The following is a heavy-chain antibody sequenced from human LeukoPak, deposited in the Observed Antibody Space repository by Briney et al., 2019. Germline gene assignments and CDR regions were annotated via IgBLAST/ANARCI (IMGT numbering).Heavy chain of an antibody. CDR3: ARSLDIEDQLDP. CDR2: ISASGGNT. Sequence: GGSLRLSCAASGFTFATYAMSWFRQAPEKGLEWVSSISASGGNTYYIDSVKGRFTISRDNAKNSLYLQMNSLRAEDTAVYYCARSLDIEDQLDPWGQGTLVTVSS. CDR1: GFTFATYA. V-gene: IGHV3-23*01. J-gene: IGHJ5*02. D-gene: IGHD5-12*01.